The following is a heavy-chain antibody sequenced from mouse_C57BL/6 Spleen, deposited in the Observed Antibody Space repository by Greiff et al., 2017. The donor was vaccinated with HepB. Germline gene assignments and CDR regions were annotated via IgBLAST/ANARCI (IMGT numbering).Heavy chain of an antibody. V-gene: IGHV1-55*01. J-gene: IGHJ2*01. D-gene: IGHD1-1*01. CDR3: ARSVAYYGSSYD. CDR1: GYTFTSYW. CDR2: IYPGSGST. Sequence: VQLQQPGAELVKPGASVKMSCKASGYTFTSYWITWVKQRPGQGLEWIGDIYPGSGSTNYNEKFKSKATLTVDTSSSTAYMQLSSLTSEDSAVYYCARSVAYYGSSYDWGQGTTLTVSS.